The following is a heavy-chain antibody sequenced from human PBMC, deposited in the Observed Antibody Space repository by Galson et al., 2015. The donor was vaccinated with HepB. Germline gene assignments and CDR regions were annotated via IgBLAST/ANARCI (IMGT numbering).Heavy chain of an antibody. D-gene: IGHD6-13*01. CDR3: ARVAAMVVIAAAGTGGMDV. CDR1: GGSISSSSW. CDR2: IYHSGST. J-gene: IGHJ6*02. Sequence: SETLSLTCAVSGGSISSSSWWSWVRQPPGKGLEWIGEIYHSGSTNYNPSLKSRVTISVDKSKNQFSLKLSSVTAADTAVYYCARVAAMVVIAAAGTGGMDVWGQGTTVTVSS. V-gene: IGHV4-4*02.